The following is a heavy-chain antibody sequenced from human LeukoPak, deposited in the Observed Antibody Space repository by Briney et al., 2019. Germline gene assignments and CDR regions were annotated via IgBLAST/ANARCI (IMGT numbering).Heavy chain of an antibody. CDR1: GYTFTGYY. V-gene: IGHV1-2*02. J-gene: IGHJ5*02. CDR2: INPNSGGT. Sequence: VASVKVSCKASGYTFTGYYMHWVRQAPGQGLEWMGWINPNSGGTNYAQKFQGRVTMTRDTSISTAYMELSRLRSDDTAVYYCAITYCTNGVCYDNWFDPWGQGTLVTVSS. CDR3: AITYCTNGVCYDNWFDP. D-gene: IGHD2-8*01.